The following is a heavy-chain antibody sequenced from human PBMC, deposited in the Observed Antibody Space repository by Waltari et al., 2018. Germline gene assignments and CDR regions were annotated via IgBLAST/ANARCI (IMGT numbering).Heavy chain of an antibody. J-gene: IGHJ4*02. Sequence: QLQLQESGPGLVKPSETLSLTCTVSGGSISSSSSYWGWIRQPPGKGLEWIGSIYYSGSTYYNPSLNSRVTISVDTSKNQFSLKLSSVTAADTAVYYCARLYCGGDCYPYYFDYWGQGTLVTVSS. D-gene: IGHD2-21*01. V-gene: IGHV4-39*07. CDR1: GGSISSSSSY. CDR2: IYYSGST. CDR3: ARLYCGGDCYPYYFDY.